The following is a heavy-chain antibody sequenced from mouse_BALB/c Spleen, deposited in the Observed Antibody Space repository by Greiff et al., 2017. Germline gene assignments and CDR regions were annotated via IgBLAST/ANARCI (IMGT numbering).Heavy chain of an antibody. CDR1: GFTFSSYA. Sequence: EVKLMESGGDLVKPGGSLKLSCAASGFTFSSYAMSWVRQTPEKRLEWVASISSGGSTYYPDSVKGRFTISRDNARNILYLQMSSLRSEDTAMYYCARESTTALFDYWGQGTTLTVSS. V-gene: IGHV5-6-5*01. J-gene: IGHJ2*01. D-gene: IGHD1-2*01. CDR2: ISSGGST. CDR3: ARESTTALFDY.